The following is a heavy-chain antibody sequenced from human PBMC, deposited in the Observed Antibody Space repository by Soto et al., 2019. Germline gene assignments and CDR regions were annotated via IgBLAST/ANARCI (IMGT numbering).Heavy chain of an antibody. CDR1: GGTFSSYA. J-gene: IGHJ5*02. D-gene: IGHD2-2*01. Sequence: SVKVSCKASGGTFSSYAISWVRQAPGQGLEWLGWISLYSDGTNYAQKFQGRVSMTTDTSTTTAYMELRSLRSDDTAVYYCARVVPGAEAWFGPWGQGTLVTVSS. V-gene: IGHV1-18*01. CDR3: ARVVPGAEAWFGP. CDR2: ISLYSDGT.